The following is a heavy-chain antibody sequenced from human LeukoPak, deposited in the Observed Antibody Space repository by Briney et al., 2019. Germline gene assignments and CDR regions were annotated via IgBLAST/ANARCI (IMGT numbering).Heavy chain of an antibody. CDR3: ARVVRYGDYYHFDY. CDR2: ISAYNGNT. J-gene: IGHJ4*02. CDR1: GYTFTSYG. D-gene: IGHD4-17*01. V-gene: IGHV1-18*04. Sequence: ASVKVSCKASGYTFTSYGISWVRQAPGQGLEWMGWISAYNGNTNYAQKLQGRVTTTTDTSTSTAYMELRSLRSDDTAVYYCARVVRYGDYYHFDYWGQGTLVTVSS.